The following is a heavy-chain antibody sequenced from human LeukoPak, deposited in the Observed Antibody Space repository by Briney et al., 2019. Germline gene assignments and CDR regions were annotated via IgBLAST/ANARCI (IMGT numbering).Heavy chain of an antibody. Sequence: GGSLRLSCAASGFTFSYYAMSWVRQAPGKGLGWVSAIAGGGGSTYYTDSVKGRFTISRDNSKNTLYLQMNSLRVEDTAVYYCAKDSLYSSSWYYFDYWGQGTLVTVSS. V-gene: IGHV3-23*01. J-gene: IGHJ4*02. CDR2: IAGGGGST. CDR1: GFTFSYYA. D-gene: IGHD6-13*01. CDR3: AKDSLYSSSWYYFDY.